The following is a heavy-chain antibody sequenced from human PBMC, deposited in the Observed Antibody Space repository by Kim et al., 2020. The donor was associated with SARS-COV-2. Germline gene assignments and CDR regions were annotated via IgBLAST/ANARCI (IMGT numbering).Heavy chain of an antibody. Sequence: ASVKVSCKASGYTFTGYYMHWVRQAPGQGLEWMGWINPNSGGTNYAQKFQGRVTMTRDTSISTAYMELSRLRSYDTAVYYCATERGIYGSGSYGLFDYWGQGTLVNVSS. CDR2: INPNSGGT. CDR3: ATERGIYGSGSYGLFDY. V-gene: IGHV1-2*02. CDR1: GYTFTGYY. D-gene: IGHD3-10*01. J-gene: IGHJ4*02.